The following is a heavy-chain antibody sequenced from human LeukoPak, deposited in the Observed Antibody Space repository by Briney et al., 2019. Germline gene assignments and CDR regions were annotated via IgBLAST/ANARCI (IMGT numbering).Heavy chain of an antibody. V-gene: IGHV4-61*02. Sequence: SETLSLTCTVSGGSISSGDYYWSWIRQPAGKGLEWIGRLSTSGSTNYNPSLKSRVTISVDTSKNQFSLKLSSVTAADTAVYYCARVLVGSNPGYNWFDPWGQGTLVTVSS. CDR3: ARVLVGSNPGYNWFDP. CDR1: GGSISSGDYY. J-gene: IGHJ5*02. CDR2: LSTSGST. D-gene: IGHD2-8*02.